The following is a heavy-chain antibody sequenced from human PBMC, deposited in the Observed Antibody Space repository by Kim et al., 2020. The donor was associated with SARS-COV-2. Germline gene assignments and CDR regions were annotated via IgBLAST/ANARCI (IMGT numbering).Heavy chain of an antibody. J-gene: IGHJ4*02. CDR1: GFSFSVFW. V-gene: IGHV3-7*02. CDR3: ARYNIDSAGYVSGY. Sequence: GGSLRLSCAASGFSFSVFWMSWVRQAPGKGLEWVANIKYDGSEKNYVDSVKGRFTISRDNPKNSLYLQMNSLRAEDTAVYYCARYNIDSAGYVSGYWGQG. D-gene: IGHD5-12*01. CDR2: IKYDGSEK.